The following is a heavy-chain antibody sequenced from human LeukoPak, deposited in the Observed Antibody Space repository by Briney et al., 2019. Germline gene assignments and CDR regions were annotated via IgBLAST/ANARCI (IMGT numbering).Heavy chain of an antibody. Sequence: GASVKVSCKASGGTFSSYAISWVRQAPGQGLEWMGGIIPIFGTANYAQKFQGRVTITADKSTSTAYMELSSLRSEDTAVYYCAGDPIPHYYGSGSYYNYGMDVWGKGTTVTVSS. CDR1: GGTFSSYA. CDR3: AGDPIPHYYGSGSYYNYGMDV. V-gene: IGHV1-69*06. D-gene: IGHD3-10*01. J-gene: IGHJ6*04. CDR2: IIPIFGTA.